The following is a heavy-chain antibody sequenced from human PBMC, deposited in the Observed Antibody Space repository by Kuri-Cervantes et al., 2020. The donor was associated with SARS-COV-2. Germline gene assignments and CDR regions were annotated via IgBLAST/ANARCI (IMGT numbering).Heavy chain of an antibody. J-gene: IGHJ4*02. CDR1: GGTFSHYA. CDR3: ARGGDCSSTSCYISRLFDY. D-gene: IGHD2-2*02. V-gene: IGHV1-69*04. Sequence: SVKVSCKASGGTFSHYAFSWVRQAPGQGLEWVGRIIPILGTADYAQKFQGRVTVTADKSTSTAYMELSSLRSEDTAVYYCARGGDCSSTSCYISRLFDYWGQGTLVTVSS. CDR2: IIPILGTA.